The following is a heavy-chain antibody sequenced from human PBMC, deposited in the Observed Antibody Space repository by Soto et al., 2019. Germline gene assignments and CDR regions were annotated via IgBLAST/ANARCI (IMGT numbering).Heavy chain of an antibody. CDR3: AREQTGTRFVDY. D-gene: IGHD1-1*01. CDR2: ISSSSSYI. J-gene: IGHJ4*02. V-gene: IGHV3-21*01. Sequence: PGGSLRLSCAASGFTFSSYSMNWVRQAPGKGLEWVSSISSSSSYIYYADSVKGRFTISRDNAKNSLYLQMNSLRAEDTAVYYCAREQTGTRFVDYWGQGTLVTVSS. CDR1: GFTFSSYS.